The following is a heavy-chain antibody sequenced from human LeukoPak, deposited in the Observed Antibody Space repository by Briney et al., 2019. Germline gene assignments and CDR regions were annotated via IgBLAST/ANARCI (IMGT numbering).Heavy chain of an antibody. CDR1: GFTFSSYA. Sequence: GGSLRLSCAASGFTFSSYAMSWVRQAPGKGLEWVSAISGSGGSTYYADSVKGRFTVSRDNSKNTLYLQMNSLRAEDTAVYYCAKRSGSYYWGFDYWGQGTLVTVSS. CDR2: ISGSGGST. D-gene: IGHD3-10*01. J-gene: IGHJ4*02. CDR3: AKRSGSYYWGFDY. V-gene: IGHV3-23*01.